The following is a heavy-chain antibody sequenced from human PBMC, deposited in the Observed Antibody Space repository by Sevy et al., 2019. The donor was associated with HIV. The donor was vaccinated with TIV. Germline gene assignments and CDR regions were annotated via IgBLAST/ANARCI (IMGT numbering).Heavy chain of an antibody. V-gene: IGHV3-23*01. CDR1: GFTFSSYA. CDR2: ISGSGGST. J-gene: IGHJ4*02. D-gene: IGHD3-3*01. Sequence: GGSLRLSCAASGFTFSSYAMSWVRQAPGKGLEWVSAISGSGGSTYYADSVKGRFTISRDNSKNTLYLQMNSLRAEDRAVDYCARSGYYLSPEYDYWGQGTLVTVSS. CDR3: ARSGYYLSPEYDY.